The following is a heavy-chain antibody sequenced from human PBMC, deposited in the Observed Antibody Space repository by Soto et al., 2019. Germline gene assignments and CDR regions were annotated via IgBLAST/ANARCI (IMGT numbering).Heavy chain of an antibody. D-gene: IGHD1-1*01. V-gene: IGHV1-18*01. CDR1: GYAFTTYG. CDR2: ISAHTGNT. CDR3: ARGRYGDY. Sequence: QVHLVQSGDEVKNPGASVKVSCKGSGYAFTTYGITWVRQAPGQGLEWMGWISAHTGNTNYAQNLQGRVTVTRDTSRGTAYMELRSLRSDVTAVYYCARGRYGDYWGQGALVTVSS. J-gene: IGHJ4*02.